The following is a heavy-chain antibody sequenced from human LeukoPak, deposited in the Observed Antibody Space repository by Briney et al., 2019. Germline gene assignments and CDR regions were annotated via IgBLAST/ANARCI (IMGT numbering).Heavy chain of an antibody. CDR3: ARDYYGSGSYPPYYYMDV. J-gene: IGHJ6*03. V-gene: IGHV1-2*02. D-gene: IGHD3-10*01. CDR1: GYTFTGYY. Sequence: ASVKVSCKASGYTFTGYYMHWVRQAPGQGLEWMGWINPNSGGTNYAQKFQGRATMTRDTSISTAYMELSRLRSDDTAVYYCARDYYGSGSYPPYYYMDVWGKGTTVTISS. CDR2: INPNSGGT.